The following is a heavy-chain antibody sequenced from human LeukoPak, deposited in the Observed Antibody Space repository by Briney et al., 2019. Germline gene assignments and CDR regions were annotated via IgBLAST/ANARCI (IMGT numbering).Heavy chain of an antibody. CDR3: AKRKGELYSYMDV. J-gene: IGHJ6*03. CDR1: GFTFSSYW. CDR2: IKQDGSEK. Sequence: GGSLRLSCAASGFTFSSYWMSWVRQAPGKGLEWVANIKQDGSEKYYADSVKGRFTISRDNSKNTLYLQMNSLRAEDTAVYYCAKRKGELYSYMDVWGKGTTVTVCS. D-gene: IGHD1-26*01. V-gene: IGHV3-7*01.